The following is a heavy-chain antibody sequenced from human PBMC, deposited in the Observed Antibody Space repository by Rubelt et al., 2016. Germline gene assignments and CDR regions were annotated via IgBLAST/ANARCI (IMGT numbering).Heavy chain of an antibody. D-gene: IGHD1-1*01. CDR2: VNAHTGAT. Sequence: QVQLVESGPELQKPGTSVKVSCKASGFSLTGYFLHWVRQAPGQGFEWMGWVNAHTGATSYARKCQGRVAMTSDTSINTSYMELRSLKSDDTAVYYCAREALCNWNDDGPFDYWGQGTLVTVSS. CDR1: GFSLTGYF. J-gene: IGHJ4*02. V-gene: IGHV1-2*02. CDR3: AREALCNWNDDGPFDY.